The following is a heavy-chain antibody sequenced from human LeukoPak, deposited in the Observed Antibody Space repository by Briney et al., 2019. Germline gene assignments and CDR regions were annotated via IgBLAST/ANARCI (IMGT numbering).Heavy chain of an antibody. Sequence: SETLSLTCTVSGGSISSSSYYWGWIRQPPGKGLEWIGSIYYSGSTYSNPSLKSRVTISVDTSKNQFSLKLSSVTAADTAVYYCAGRTSSLEWYDAFDIWGQGTMVTVSS. V-gene: IGHV4-39*07. CDR1: GGSISSSSYY. CDR3: AGRTSSLEWYDAFDI. D-gene: IGHD2-8*01. CDR2: IYYSGST. J-gene: IGHJ3*02.